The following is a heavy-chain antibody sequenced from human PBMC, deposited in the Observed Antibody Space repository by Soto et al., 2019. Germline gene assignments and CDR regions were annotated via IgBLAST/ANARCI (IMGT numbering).Heavy chain of an antibody. Sequence: VQLVESGGGLVKPGGSLRLSCAASGFTFSSYSMNWVRQAPGKGLEWVSSISSSSSYIYYADSVKGRFTISRDNAKNSLYLQMNSLRAEDTAVYYCARPTAQVRGVQNDAFDIWGQGTMVTVSS. V-gene: IGHV3-21*01. CDR2: ISSSSSYI. CDR1: GFTFSSYS. J-gene: IGHJ3*02. D-gene: IGHD3-10*01. CDR3: ARPTAQVRGVQNDAFDI.